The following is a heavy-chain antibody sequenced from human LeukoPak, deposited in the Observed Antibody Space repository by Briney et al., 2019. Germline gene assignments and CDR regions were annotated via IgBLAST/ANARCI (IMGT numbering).Heavy chain of an antibody. V-gene: IGHV4-59*01. CDR1: GGSINNNY. CDR2: IYYSGST. J-gene: IGHJ4*02. D-gene: IGHD3-10*01. Sequence: SETLSLTCTVSGGSINNNYWTWIRQPPGKGLENIGYIYYSGSTDYNPSLKSRVQISLDASKNQFTLKLTSVTAADTALYYCARMYYYARGEAYDYWGQGTLVTVSS. CDR3: ARMYYYARGEAYDY.